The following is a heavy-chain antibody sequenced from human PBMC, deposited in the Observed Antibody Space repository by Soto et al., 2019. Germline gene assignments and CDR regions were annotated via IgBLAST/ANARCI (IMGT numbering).Heavy chain of an antibody. Sequence: GGSLRLSCAASGFTFSSYSMNWVRQAPGKGLEWASSISGSGNYTHYADFLRGRFTISRDNAKTSLYLQMNSLRAEDTAVYYCAREGINNYNEYYFDSWGQGTVVTVYS. CDR3: AREGINNYNEYYFDS. J-gene: IGHJ4*02. CDR1: GFTFSSYS. V-gene: IGHV3-21*01. CDR2: ISGSGNYT. D-gene: IGHD4-4*01.